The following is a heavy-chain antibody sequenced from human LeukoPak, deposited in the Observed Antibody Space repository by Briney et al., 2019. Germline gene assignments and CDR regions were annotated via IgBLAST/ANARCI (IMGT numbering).Heavy chain of an antibody. J-gene: IGHJ4*02. V-gene: IGHV3-23*01. CDR2: FRGDRGGT. D-gene: IGHD1-1*01. CDR3: SKGQQLDDGVLEP. Sequence: GRSLRLSCVGSGFTFSSHAMTWVRQAPGKGLEWVSTFRGDRGGTYYADSLRGRFGISRDKSKSTSYLQMNSLSAEDTAIFYCSKGQQLDDGVLEPWGRGTLVADSS. CDR1: GFTFSSHA.